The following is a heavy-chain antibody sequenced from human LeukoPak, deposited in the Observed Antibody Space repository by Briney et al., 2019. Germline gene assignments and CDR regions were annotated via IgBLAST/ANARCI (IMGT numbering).Heavy chain of an antibody. CDR3: ARDYAGELEGFDP. CDR2: INPSGGST. J-gene: IGHJ5*02. Sequence: ASVKVSCKASGYTFTSYGISWVRQAPGQGLEWMGIINPSGGSTSYAQKFQGRVTMTRDTSTSTVYMELSSLRSEDTAVYYCARDYAGELEGFDPWGQGTLVTVSS. V-gene: IGHV1-46*01. CDR1: GYTFTSYG. D-gene: IGHD1-1*01.